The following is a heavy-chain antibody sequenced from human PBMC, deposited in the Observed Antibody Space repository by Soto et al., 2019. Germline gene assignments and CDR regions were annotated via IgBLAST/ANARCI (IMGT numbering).Heavy chain of an antibody. CDR1: GGSISSTSNF. Sequence: SETLSLTCTVSGGSISSTSNFWSWIRQHPGKGLEWIGFLSFSGNTYYNPSLKSRVTIAVDTSKNQFSLKLTSVTAADTAVYYCAPGGEEWDCRRHYYAMDVWGQGTTVT. CDR3: APGGEEWDCRRHYYAMDV. CDR2: LSFSGNT. D-gene: IGHD3-16*01. V-gene: IGHV4-31*03. J-gene: IGHJ6*02.